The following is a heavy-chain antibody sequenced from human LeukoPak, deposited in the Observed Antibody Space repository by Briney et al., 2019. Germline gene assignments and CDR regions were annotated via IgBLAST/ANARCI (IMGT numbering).Heavy chain of an antibody. Sequence: ASVKVSCKASGYTFTGYYMHWVREAAGQGLEWMGWINPNSGGTNYAQKFQGRVTMTRDTSISTAYMELSRLRSDDTAVYYCARDYYESSGYFGYWGQGTLVTVSS. J-gene: IGHJ4*02. CDR1: GYTFTGYY. V-gene: IGHV1-2*02. CDR2: INPNSGGT. D-gene: IGHD3-22*01. CDR3: ARDYYESSGYFGY.